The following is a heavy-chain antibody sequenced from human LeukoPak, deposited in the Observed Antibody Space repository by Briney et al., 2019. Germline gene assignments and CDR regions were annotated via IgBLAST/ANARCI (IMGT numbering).Heavy chain of an antibody. CDR2: INYSGTV. V-gene: IGHV4-39*01. CDR1: GGPISSGSDH. Sequence: SETLSLTCTVSGGPISSGSDHWGWIRQPPGKGLEWIGSINYSGTVYYNPSLKSRVTISVDTSKNQFSLKLRSVTAADTAVYYCASVDHCSDGVCTVFDYWGQGTLVTVSS. D-gene: IGHD2-8*01. J-gene: IGHJ4*02. CDR3: ASVDHCSDGVCTVFDY.